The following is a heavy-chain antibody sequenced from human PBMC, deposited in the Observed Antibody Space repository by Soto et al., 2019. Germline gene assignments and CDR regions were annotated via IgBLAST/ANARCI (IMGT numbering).Heavy chain of an antibody. CDR1: GGSVSSSSYY. CDR2: IYYSGST. D-gene: IGHD3-10*01. J-gene: IGHJ6*02. Sequence: SETLSLTCTVSGGSVSSSSYYWGWIRQPPGKGLEWIGSIYYSGSTYYNPSLKSRVTISVDTSKNQFSLKLSSVTAADTAVYYCARVARGSSYYYGMDVWGQGTTVTVSS. V-gene: IGHV4-39*01. CDR3: ARVARGSSYYYGMDV.